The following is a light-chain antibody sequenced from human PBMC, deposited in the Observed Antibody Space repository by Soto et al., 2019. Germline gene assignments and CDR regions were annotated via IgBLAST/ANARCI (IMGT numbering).Light chain of an antibody. Sequence: EIVMTQSPLSLPVTPGEPASISCRSSQSLLQSNGYNCLDWYLQKPGQSPQLLIYLGSNRASGVPDRFSGSGSGTDCTLKISRVEAEDVGVYYCMQALQSPLTFGGGIKVEIK. CDR3: MQALQSPLT. J-gene: IGKJ4*01. CDR1: QSLLQSNGYNC. CDR2: LGS. V-gene: IGKV2-28*01.